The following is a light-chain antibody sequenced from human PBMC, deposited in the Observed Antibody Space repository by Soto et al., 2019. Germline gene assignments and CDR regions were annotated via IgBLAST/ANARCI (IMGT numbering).Light chain of an antibody. CDR2: SNN. CDR1: SSNIGSNT. CDR3: AAWDDSLHGFYV. Sequence: QSVLTQPPSASGTPGQRVAISCSGSSSNIGSNTVNWYQQFPQTAPKLLIYSNNQRPSGVPDRFSGSESGTSASLAISGLQSEDEADYYCAAWDDSLHGFYVFGTGTKVTVL. J-gene: IGLJ1*01. V-gene: IGLV1-44*01.